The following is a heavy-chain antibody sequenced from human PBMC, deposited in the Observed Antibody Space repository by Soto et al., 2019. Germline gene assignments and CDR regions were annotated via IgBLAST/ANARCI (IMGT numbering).Heavy chain of an antibody. Sequence: QVQLVESGGGVVQPGRSLRLSCAASGFTFSNYGMHWVRQAPGKGLEWVAIMSNDGKNKFYADSVKGRFTISRDDSKNTLYLKMDSLKTEDTAVYSSARDVNCRSKSCIRNIVEYLGQGTLVNVSS. D-gene: IGHD2-2*01. CDR1: GFTFSNYG. J-gene: IGHJ4*02. CDR3: ARDVNCRSKSCIRNIVEY. CDR2: MSNDGKNK. V-gene: IGHV3-30*03.